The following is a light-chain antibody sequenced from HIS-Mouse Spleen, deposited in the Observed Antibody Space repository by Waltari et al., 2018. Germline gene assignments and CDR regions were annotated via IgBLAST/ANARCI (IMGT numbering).Light chain of an antibody. V-gene: IGLV3-10*01. J-gene: IGLJ2*01. CDR1: ALPKKY. CDR3: YSTDSSGNHRV. CDR2: EDS. Sequence: SYELTQPHSVSVSPGQTARITCSGDALPKKYAYWYQQKSGQAPVLVLYEDSKRPSGNPGRFSGSSSGTMATLTISGAQVEDEADYYCYSTDSSGNHRVFGGGTKLTVL.